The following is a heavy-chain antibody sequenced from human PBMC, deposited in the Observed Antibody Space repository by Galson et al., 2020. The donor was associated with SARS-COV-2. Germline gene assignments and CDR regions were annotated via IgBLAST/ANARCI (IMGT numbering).Heavy chain of an antibody. CDR1: GFTFSSYA. CDR2: INAAGTNT. D-gene: IGHD1-20*01. CDR3: ARDWYEDR. J-gene: IGHJ5*02. Sequence: GGSLRLSCAVSGFTFSSYAMNWVRQAPGKGLQWLSVINAAGTNTWYTDSVKGRFTISRDNAQNVLYLQMNSLRVEDTAVYYCARDWYEDRWGQGTLVTVSS. V-gene: IGHV3-23*01.